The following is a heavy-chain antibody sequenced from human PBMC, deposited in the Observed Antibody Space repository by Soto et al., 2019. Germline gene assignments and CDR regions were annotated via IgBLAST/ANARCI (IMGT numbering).Heavy chain of an antibody. CDR3: APSLNTLVRGVIPQFDY. Sequence: PSETLSLTCTVSGGSISTSNYYWGWIRQPPGKGLEWIGTISYRGTTSYNPSLKSRVTMSVDTSKNQFSLKLSSVTAADTAVYFFAPSLNTLVRGVIPQFDYWGQGIRVTVSS. D-gene: IGHD3-10*01. CDR1: GGSISTSNYY. V-gene: IGHV4-39*01. J-gene: IGHJ4*02. CDR2: ISYRGTT.